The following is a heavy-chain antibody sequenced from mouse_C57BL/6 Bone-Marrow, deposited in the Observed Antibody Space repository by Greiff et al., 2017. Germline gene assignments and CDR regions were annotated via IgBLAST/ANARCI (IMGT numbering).Heavy chain of an antibody. CDR3: ARDYGSSYWYFDV. J-gene: IGHJ1*02. D-gene: IGHD1-1*01. Sequence: VKLMESGPELVKPGASVKLSCKASGYTFTSYDINWVKQRPGQGLEWIGWIYPRVGSTKYNEKFKGTATLTVDTSCSTAYMELHSLTSEDSAVYFCARDYGSSYWYFDVWGTGTTVTVSS. CDR1: GYTFTSYD. CDR2: IYPRVGST. V-gene: IGHV1-85*01.